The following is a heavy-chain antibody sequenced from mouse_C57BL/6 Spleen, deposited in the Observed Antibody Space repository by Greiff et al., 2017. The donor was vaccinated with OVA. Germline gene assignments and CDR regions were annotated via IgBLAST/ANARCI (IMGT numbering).Heavy chain of an antibody. J-gene: IGHJ3*01. D-gene: IGHD4-1*01. Sequence: VQLQQSGPELVKPGASVKISCKASGYAFSSSWMNWVKQRPGKGLEWIGRIYPGDGDTNYNGKFKGKATLTADKSSSTAYMQLSSLTSEDSAVDFCASSNWDWEAWFAYWGQGTLVTVSA. CDR3: ASSNWDWEAWFAY. CDR1: GYAFSSSW. V-gene: IGHV1-82*01. CDR2: IYPGDGDT.